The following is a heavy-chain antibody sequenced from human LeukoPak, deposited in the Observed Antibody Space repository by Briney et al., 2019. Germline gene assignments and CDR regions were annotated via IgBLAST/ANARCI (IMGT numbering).Heavy chain of an antibody. V-gene: IGHV1-69*05. J-gene: IGHJ3*02. CDR3: AREGGYCSGGSCYSWAGGVHAFDI. CDR1: GGTFSSYA. D-gene: IGHD2-15*01. CDR2: IIHIFGTG. Sequence: SVKVSCKASGGTFSSYAMSWVRQAPGQGLEWMGRIIHIFGTGNYAQKFQGRVTITTDESTSTAYMELSSLRSEDTAVYYCAREGGYCSGGSCYSWAGGVHAFDIWGQGTMVTVSS.